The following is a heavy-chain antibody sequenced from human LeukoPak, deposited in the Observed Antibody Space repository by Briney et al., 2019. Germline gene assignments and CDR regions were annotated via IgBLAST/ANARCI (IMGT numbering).Heavy chain of an antibody. CDR1: GFTFSSYS. Sequence: GGSLRHSCAASGFTFSSYSMNWVRQAPGKGLEWVSSISSSSSYIYYADSVKGRFTISRDNAKNSLYLQMNSLRAEDTAVYYCARYYYDSSGYSYFDYWGQGTLVTVSS. D-gene: IGHD3-22*01. J-gene: IGHJ4*02. CDR3: ARYYYDSSGYSYFDY. V-gene: IGHV3-21*01. CDR2: ISSSSSYI.